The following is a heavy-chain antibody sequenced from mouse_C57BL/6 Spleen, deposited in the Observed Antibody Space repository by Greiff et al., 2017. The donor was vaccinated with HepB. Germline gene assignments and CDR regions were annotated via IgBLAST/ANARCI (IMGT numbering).Heavy chain of an antibody. CDR3: ARQHYDYGDYFDY. V-gene: IGHV5-12*01. Sequence: EVKLVESGGGLVQPGGSLKLSCAASGFTFSDYYMYWVRQTPEKRLEWVAYISNGGGSTYYPDTVKGRFTSSRDNAKNTLYLQMSRLKSEDTAMYYCARQHYDYGDYFDYWGQGTTLTVAS. D-gene: IGHD2-4*01. CDR2: ISNGGGST. J-gene: IGHJ2*01. CDR1: GFTFSDYY.